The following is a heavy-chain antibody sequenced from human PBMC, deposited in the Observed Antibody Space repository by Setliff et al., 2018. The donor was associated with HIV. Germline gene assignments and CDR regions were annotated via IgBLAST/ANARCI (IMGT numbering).Heavy chain of an antibody. CDR3: ARLGIGRYCNISSCYLNQ. CDR2: ISAGGGGT. V-gene: IGHV3-23*01. CDR1: GFTFSGYG. D-gene: IGHD6-19*01. Sequence: GESLKISCAVSGFTFSGYGMSWVRQASGKGLEWVSGISAGGGGTNYADSVKGRFTISRDNSKNTLYLQMNSLRAEDTAVYYCARLGIGRYCNISSCYLNQWGQGTLVTVSS. J-gene: IGHJ4*02.